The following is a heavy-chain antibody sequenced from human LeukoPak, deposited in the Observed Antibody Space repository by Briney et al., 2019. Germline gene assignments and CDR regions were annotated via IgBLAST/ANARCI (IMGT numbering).Heavy chain of an antibody. CDR1: GFTFSNYG. J-gene: IGHJ6*03. Sequence: PGGSLRLSCAASGFTFSNYGMHWVRQAPGKGLEWVAHIRFDESDKYYADSVKGRFTISRDISRNTVYLQMNSLRPEDTAVYYCARAKTGYSSGWYGGSLVYYYYMDVWGKGTTVTVSS. CDR2: IRFDESDK. V-gene: IGHV3-30*02. CDR3: ARAKTGYSSGWYGGSLVYYYYMDV. D-gene: IGHD6-19*01.